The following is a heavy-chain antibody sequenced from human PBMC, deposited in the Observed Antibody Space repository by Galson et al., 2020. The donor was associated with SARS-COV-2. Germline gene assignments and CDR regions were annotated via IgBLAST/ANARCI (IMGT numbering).Heavy chain of an antibody. J-gene: IGHJ3*02. D-gene: IGHD3-10*01. CDR2: ISWNSGSI. CDR3: AKASSGIARELYAVDI. V-gene: IGHV3-9*01. CDR1: GFTFDDYA. Sequence: SLKISCAAPGFTFDDYAMHWVRQAPGKGLEWVSGISWNSGSIGYADSVKGRFTISRDNAKNSLYLQMNSLRAEDTALYYCAKASSGIARELYAVDIWGQGTMVTVSS.